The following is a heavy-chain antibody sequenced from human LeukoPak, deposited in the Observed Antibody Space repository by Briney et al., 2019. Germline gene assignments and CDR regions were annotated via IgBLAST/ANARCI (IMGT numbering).Heavy chain of an antibody. Sequence: GGSLRLSCTVSGFTVSSNSMSWVRQAPGKGLEWVSSISSSSSYIYYADSVKGRFTISRDNAKNSLYLQMNSLRAEDTAVYYCARDSSSSGSSSSYWGQGTLVTVSS. CDR3: ARDSSSSGSSSSY. V-gene: IGHV3-21*01. CDR2: ISSSSSYI. J-gene: IGHJ4*02. D-gene: IGHD6-6*01. CDR1: GFTVSSNS.